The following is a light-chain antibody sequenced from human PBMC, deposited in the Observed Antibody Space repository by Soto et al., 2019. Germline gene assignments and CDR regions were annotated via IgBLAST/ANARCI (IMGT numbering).Light chain of an antibody. J-gene: IGKJ3*01. CDR1: QTISRDD. V-gene: IGKV3-20*01. CDR2: ATS. CDR3: YQYYSSPHT. Sequence: EIVLMQSPGTLSLSPGETATLSCRTSQTISRDDLAWYQQRPGQAPRLLVSATSRRATGIPDRFNGYGSGTDFTLTISRLEPEDFGVYYCYQYYSSPHTFGPGTRVDIK.